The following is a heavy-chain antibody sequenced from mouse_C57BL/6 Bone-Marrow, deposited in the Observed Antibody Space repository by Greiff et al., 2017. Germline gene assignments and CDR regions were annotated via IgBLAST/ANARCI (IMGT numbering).Heavy chain of an antibody. V-gene: IGHV5-17*01. J-gene: IGHJ4*01. D-gene: IGHD2-1*01. CDR3: ARFLLWDYYAMDY. CDR2: ISSGSSTI. CDR1: GFTFSDYG. Sequence: EVKVVESGGGLVKPGGSLKLSCAASGFTFSDYGMHWVRQAPEKGLEWVAYISSGSSTIYYADTVKGRFTISRDNAKNTLFLQMTSLRSEDTAMYYCARFLLWDYYAMDYWGQGTSVTVSS.